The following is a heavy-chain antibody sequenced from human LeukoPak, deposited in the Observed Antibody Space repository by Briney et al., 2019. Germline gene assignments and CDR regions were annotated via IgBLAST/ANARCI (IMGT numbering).Heavy chain of an antibody. CDR1: GGSISSYY. D-gene: IGHD3-10*01. V-gene: IGHV4-4*07. CDR3: ARQRGVEWNYYGSGSYRNWFDP. CDR2: IYTSGST. J-gene: IGHJ5*02. Sequence: SETLSLTCTVSGGSISSYYWSWIRQPAGKGLEWIGRIYTSGSTNYNPSLKSRVTISVDTSKNQFSLKLSSVTAADTAVYYCARQRGVEWNYYGSGSYRNWFDPWGQGTLVTVSS.